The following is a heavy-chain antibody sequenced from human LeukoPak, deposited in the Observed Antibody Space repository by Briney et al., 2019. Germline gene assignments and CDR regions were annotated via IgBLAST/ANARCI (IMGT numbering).Heavy chain of an antibody. D-gene: IGHD3-3*01. CDR3: ARRHDYDFWSGYYFDY. CDR2: IHPGDSDT. Sequence: GESLKISCKGSGYSFTSYWIGWVRQMPGKGLEWMGIIHPGDSDTRYSPSFQGQVTISADKSISIAYLQWSSLKASDTAMYYCARRHDYDFWSGYYFDYWGQGALVTVSS. V-gene: IGHV5-51*01. CDR1: GYSFTSYW. J-gene: IGHJ4*02.